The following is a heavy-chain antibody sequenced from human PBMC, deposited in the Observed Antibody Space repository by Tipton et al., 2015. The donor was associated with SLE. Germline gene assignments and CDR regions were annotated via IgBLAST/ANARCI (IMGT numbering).Heavy chain of an antibody. Sequence: TLSLTCNVSGGSISSSPYYWGWIRHSPGKGLAWIGSIFYTGSTYYNPSLKSRVSFSIDTSKHQFSLKLNSVTAADTAVYYCARRHYSGPFDSWGQGTLVTVSS. J-gene: IGHJ4*02. CDR3: ARRHYSGPFDS. D-gene: IGHD5-12*01. CDR1: GGSISSSPYY. CDR2: IFYTGST. V-gene: IGHV4-39*07.